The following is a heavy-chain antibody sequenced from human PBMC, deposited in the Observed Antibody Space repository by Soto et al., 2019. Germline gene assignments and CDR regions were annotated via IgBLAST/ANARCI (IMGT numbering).Heavy chain of an antibody. J-gene: IGHJ6*02. V-gene: IGHV3-30*18. CDR2: ISYDGSNK. CDR1: GFTFSSYG. D-gene: IGHD6-13*01. CDR3: AKDRAGAGPYYYYGMDV. Sequence: GGSLRLSCAASGFTFSSYGMHWVRRAPGKGLEWVAVISYDGSNKYYADSVKGRFTISRDNSKNTLYLQMNSLRAEDTAVYYCAKDRAGAGPYYYYGMDVWGQGTTVTVSS.